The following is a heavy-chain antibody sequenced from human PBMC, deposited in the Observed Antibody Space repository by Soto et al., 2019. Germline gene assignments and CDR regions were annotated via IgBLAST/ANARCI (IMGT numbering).Heavy chain of an antibody. V-gene: IGHV3-23*01. J-gene: IGHJ6*02. D-gene: IGHD3-10*01. Sequence: VSLRLSCAASGFTFSTYAMSWVRQAPGKGLEWVSAISGSGGSTYCADSVKGRFTISRDNSKNTLYLQMNSLRAEDTAVYYCAKVRSRYYGSGSYTNYYYYYGMDVWGQWTAVTVSS. CDR3: AKVRSRYYGSGSYTNYYYYYGMDV. CDR1: GFTFSTYA. CDR2: ISGSGGST.